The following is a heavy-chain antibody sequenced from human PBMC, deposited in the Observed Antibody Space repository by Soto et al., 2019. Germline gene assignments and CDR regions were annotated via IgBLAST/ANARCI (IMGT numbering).Heavy chain of an antibody. CDR1: GGTFSSYA. CDR2: IIPIFGTA. Sequence: SVKVSCKASGGTFSSYAISWVRQAPGQGLEWMGGIIPIFGTANYAQKFQGRVTITADESTSTAYMELSSLRSEDTAVYYCAGGGYSYGYFYYGMDVWGQGTTVTVSS. V-gene: IGHV1-69*13. J-gene: IGHJ6*02. CDR3: AGGGYSYGYFYYGMDV. D-gene: IGHD5-18*01.